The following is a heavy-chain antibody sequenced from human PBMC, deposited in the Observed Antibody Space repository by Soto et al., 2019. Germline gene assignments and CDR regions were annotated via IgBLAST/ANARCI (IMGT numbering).Heavy chain of an antibody. J-gene: IGHJ6*03. CDR1: SGSISSSNW. Sequence: SETLSLTCAVSSGSISSSNWWSWVRQPPGKGLEWIGEIYHSGSTNYNPSLKSRVTISVDTSKNQFSLKLSSVTAADTAVYYCARHLGHDYGDPDNYYYCYMDVWGKGTTVTVSS. CDR3: ARHLGHDYGDPDNYYYCYMDV. CDR2: IYHSGST. V-gene: IGHV4-4*02. D-gene: IGHD4-17*01.